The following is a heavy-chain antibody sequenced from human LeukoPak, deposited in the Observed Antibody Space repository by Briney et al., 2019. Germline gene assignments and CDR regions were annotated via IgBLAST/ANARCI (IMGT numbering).Heavy chain of an antibody. CDR2: IWYDGNNK. CDR3: ALWGEGIWFDP. Sequence: GGSLRLSCASSRFTFSNYGMHWVREAPGKGLEWGAVIWYDGNNKYYADSVKGRFTISRDNSKNTLYLQMSSLRAEDTAVYYCALWGEGIWFDPWGQGTLVTVSS. CDR1: RFTFSNYG. V-gene: IGHV3-33*01. D-gene: IGHD3-16*01. J-gene: IGHJ5*02.